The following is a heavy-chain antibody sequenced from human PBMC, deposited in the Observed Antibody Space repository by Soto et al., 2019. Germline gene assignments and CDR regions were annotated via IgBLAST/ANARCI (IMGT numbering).Heavy chain of an antibody. Sequence: QLVLQESGPGLVKSSETLSLTCSVSGGSISSSSYYWNWIRQSPGNGLEWIGSVYYSGPSYYNPSLEDRVTISVDTYYQFSLRLSSMTAADTDSAFCARRPMIVPVSENAFDIWGQGTRVTVSS. CDR3: ARRPMIVPVSENAFDI. V-gene: IGHV4-39*01. CDR2: VYYSGPS. J-gene: IGHJ3*02. D-gene: IGHD2-2*01. CDR1: GGSISSSSYY.